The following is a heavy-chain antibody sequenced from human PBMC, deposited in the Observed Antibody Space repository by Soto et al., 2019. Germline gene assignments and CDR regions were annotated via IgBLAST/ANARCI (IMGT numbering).Heavy chain of an antibody. J-gene: IGHJ6*02. CDR1: GGSISSYY. V-gene: IGHV4-59*08. CDR3: AKGPRAPPPHDYGMDV. Sequence: SETLSLTCTVSGGSISSYYWSWIRQPPGKGLEWIGYIYYSGSTNYNPSLKSRVTISVDTSKNQFSLKLSSVTAADTAVYYCAKGPRAPPPHDYGMDVWGQGTTVTVSS. CDR2: IYYSGST.